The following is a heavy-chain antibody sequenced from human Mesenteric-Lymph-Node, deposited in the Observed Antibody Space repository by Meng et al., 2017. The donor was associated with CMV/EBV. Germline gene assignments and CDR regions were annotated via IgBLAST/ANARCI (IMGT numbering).Heavy chain of an antibody. V-gene: IGHV4-39*07. D-gene: IGHD1-26*01. J-gene: IGHJ4*02. CDR3: AREVGATSLFDY. Sequence: SETLSLTCTVSGGSISSSSYYWGWIRQPPGKGLEWIGEIHHSGNTNYNPSLKSRLTISIDKSKNQFSLKLISVTAADTAVYFCAREVGATSLFDYWGLGTPVTVSS. CDR1: GGSISSSSYY. CDR2: IHHSGNT.